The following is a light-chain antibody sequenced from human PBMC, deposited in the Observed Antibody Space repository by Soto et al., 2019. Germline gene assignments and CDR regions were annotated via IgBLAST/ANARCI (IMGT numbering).Light chain of an antibody. CDR3: QQYNNWPFS. CDR1: QGVTTN. CDR2: DVS. J-gene: IGKJ5*01. V-gene: IGKV3-15*01. Sequence: EIVMTQSPATLSVSPGERATLSCRAGQGVTTNFAWYQQKSGQSPRLLIYDVSIRATGVPARFSGTGSETDFTLTISGLQSEDSAVYFCQQYNNWPFSFDQGTRVEIK.